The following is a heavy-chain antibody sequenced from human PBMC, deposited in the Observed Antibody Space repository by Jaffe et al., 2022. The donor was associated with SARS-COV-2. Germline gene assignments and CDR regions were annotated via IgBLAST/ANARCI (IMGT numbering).Heavy chain of an antibody. CDR1: GFTFSSSA. Sequence: EVQLLESGGGLVQPGGSLRLSCAASGFTFSSSAMSWVRQAPGKGLEWVSTISGSGGSTHYADSVKGRLTISRDNSKNTLYLQMNSLRAEDTAVYYCARASSTPPNWFDPWGQGTLVTVSS. D-gene: IGHD6-6*01. J-gene: IGHJ5*02. CDR2: ISGSGGST. V-gene: IGHV3-23*01. CDR3: ARASSTPPNWFDP.